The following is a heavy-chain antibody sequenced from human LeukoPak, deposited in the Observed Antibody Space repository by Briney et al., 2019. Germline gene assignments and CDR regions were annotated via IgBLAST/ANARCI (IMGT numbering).Heavy chain of an antibody. Sequence: GRCLSLSRAFSVFTPSVHYTSGISPPPARGWEWVSYISSSGSTIYYADSVKGRFTISRDNAKNSLDLQMNSLRGEDTAVYYCARVLSTATDYGGEGTLLTVSS. CDR2: ISSSGSTI. CDR1: VFTPSVHY. V-gene: IGHV3-11*01. J-gene: IGHJ4*02. CDR3: ARVLSTATDY. D-gene: IGHD5-18*01.